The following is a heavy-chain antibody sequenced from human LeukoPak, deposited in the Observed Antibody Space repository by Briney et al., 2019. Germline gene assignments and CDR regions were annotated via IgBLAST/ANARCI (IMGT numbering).Heavy chain of an antibody. CDR3: AKDGQVTMVRGAPARYYYMDV. CDR1: GFTFSSYG. D-gene: IGHD3-10*01. CDR2: IWYDGSNK. J-gene: IGHJ6*03. Sequence: GRSLRLSCAASGFTFSSYGMHWVRQAPGKGLEWVAVIWYDGSNKYYADSVKGRFTISRDNSKNTPYLQMNSLRAEDTAVYYCAKDGQVTMVRGAPARYYYMDVWGKGTTVTVSS. V-gene: IGHV3-33*06.